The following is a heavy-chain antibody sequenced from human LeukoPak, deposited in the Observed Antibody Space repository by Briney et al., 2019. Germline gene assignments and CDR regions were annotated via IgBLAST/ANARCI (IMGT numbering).Heavy chain of an antibody. Sequence: GGSLRLSCAASGFTFSSYAMSWVRQAPGKGLEWVSSISGSGGSTYYADSVKGRFTISRDNSKKKLFLQMKGLRAEDTAVYYCAKDQKWMVRGVIIEGFDYWGQGTLVTVSS. CDR1: GFTFSSYA. D-gene: IGHD3-10*01. V-gene: IGHV3-23*01. CDR3: AKDQKWMVRGVIIEGFDY. J-gene: IGHJ4*02. CDR2: ISGSGGST.